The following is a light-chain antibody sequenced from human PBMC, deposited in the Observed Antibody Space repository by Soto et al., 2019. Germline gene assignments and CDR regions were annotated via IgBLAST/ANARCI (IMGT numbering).Light chain of an antibody. CDR1: SSDVGGYNY. CDR3: SSYTSRSTLV. CDR2: DVS. Sequence: QSALTQPASVSGSPGQSITISCTGTSSDVGGYNYVSWYQQHPGKAPKLMIYDVSNRPSGVSNCFSGSKSGNTASLTISGLQAEDGADYYCSSYTSRSTLVFGGGTKLTVL. J-gene: IGLJ2*01. V-gene: IGLV2-14*01.